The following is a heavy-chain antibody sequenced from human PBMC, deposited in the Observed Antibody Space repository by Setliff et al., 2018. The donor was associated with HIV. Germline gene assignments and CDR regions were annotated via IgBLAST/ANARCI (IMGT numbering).Heavy chain of an antibody. D-gene: IGHD1-26*01. CDR1: GGSFSDYS. CDR2: IKPDEGEK. J-gene: IGHJ6*03. CDR3: AREDSGWDLRGLYYYYYMDV. V-gene: IGHV3-7*03. Sequence: ETLSLTCAVYGGSFSDYSWTWIRQPPGKGLEWVANIKPDEGEKDYVDSVKGRFTISRDNAKNSLYLQMNSLRAEDTAVYYCAREDSGWDLRGLYYYYYMDVWGKGTTVTVSS.